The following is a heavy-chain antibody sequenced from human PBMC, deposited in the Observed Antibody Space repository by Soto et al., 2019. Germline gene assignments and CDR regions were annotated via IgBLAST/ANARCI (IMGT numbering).Heavy chain of an antibody. Sequence: KVSCKASGFTFTSSAVQWVRQARGQRLEWIGWIVVGSGNTNYAQKFQERVTITRDMSTSTAYMELSSLRSEDTAVYYCAADGATVTTNYYYYGMDVWGQGTTVTVS. CDR3: AADGATVTTNYYYYGMDV. CDR1: GFTFTSSA. V-gene: IGHV1-58*01. D-gene: IGHD4-4*01. CDR2: IVVGSGNT. J-gene: IGHJ6*02.